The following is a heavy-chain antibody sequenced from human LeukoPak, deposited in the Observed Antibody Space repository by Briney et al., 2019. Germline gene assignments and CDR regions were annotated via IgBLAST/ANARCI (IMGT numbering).Heavy chain of an antibody. Sequence: PGGSLRLSCAASGFTVSSNYMSWVRQAPGKGLEWVSVIYSGGSTNYADSVKGRFTISRDNSKNTLYLQMNSLRAEDTAVYYCARVRSYGTFDYWGQGTLVTVSS. CDR1: GFTVSSNY. V-gene: IGHV3-53*01. J-gene: IGHJ4*02. CDR3: ARVRSYGTFDY. CDR2: IYSGGST. D-gene: IGHD5-18*01.